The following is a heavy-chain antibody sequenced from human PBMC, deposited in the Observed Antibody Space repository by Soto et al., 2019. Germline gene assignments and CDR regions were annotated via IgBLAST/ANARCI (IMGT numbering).Heavy chain of an antibody. D-gene: IGHD6-13*01. V-gene: IGHV4-59*01. CDR3: ARYRREAVAGYTLDN. CDR1: GGSISSNY. CDR2: VYNSGST. Sequence: SETLSLTCTVSGGSISSNYWTWIRQPPGKGLEWIGYVYNSGSTNYNPSLKSRVTISEDTSKSQFSLKVNSMTAADTAVYYCARYRREAVAGYTLDNWGQGILGTVSS. J-gene: IGHJ4*02.